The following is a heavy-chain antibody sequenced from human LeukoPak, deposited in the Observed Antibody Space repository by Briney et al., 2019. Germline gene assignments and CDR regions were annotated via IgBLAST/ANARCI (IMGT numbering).Heavy chain of an antibody. V-gene: IGHV3-23*01. CDR3: AKDRSTMIVVDTFDY. D-gene: IGHD3-22*01. J-gene: IGHJ4*02. Sequence: PGGSLRLSCAASGFTFSSYAMSWVRQAPGKGLEWVSAISGSGGSTYYADSVEGRFTISRDNSKNTLYLQMNSLRAEDTAVYYCAKDRSTMIVVDTFDYWGQGTLVTVSS. CDR2: ISGSGGST. CDR1: GFTFSSYA.